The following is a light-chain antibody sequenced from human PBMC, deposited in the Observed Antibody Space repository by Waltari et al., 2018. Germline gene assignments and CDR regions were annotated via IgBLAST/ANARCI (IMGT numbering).Light chain of an antibody. V-gene: IGKV3-11*01. Sequence: EIVLTQSPATLSLSPGETATLSCRASQSVGTYLAWSQQRPGQAPRLLIYDASNRATGIPARFRGSGSGTDFTLTISSLEPEDFAVYYCQQRSNWTPHTFGQGARLEIK. CDR1: QSVGTY. CDR3: QQRSNWTPHT. J-gene: IGKJ2*01. CDR2: DAS.